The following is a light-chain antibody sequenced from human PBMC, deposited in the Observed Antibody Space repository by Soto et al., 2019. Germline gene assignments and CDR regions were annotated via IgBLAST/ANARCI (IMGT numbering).Light chain of an antibody. CDR3: LQYGSYPVT. J-gene: IGKJ4*01. CDR2: KAS. V-gene: IGKV1-5*03. CDR1: QSISNS. Sequence: DIQMTQSPSTLSASVGDRVTITCRASQSISNSLAWYQQKQGKAPNLLIYKASSLESGVPSRFSGSGSGTEFTLTIGSRQPDHVATYYCLQYGSYPVTFGGGTKVEMK.